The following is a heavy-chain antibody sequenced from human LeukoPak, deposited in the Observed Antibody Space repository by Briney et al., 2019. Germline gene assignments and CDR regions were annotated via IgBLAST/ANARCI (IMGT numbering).Heavy chain of an antibody. D-gene: IGHD5-12*01. CDR2: ISYDGSNK. Sequence: GGSLRLSCAASGFTFSDYALGWVRQAPGKGLEWVAVISYDGSNKYCADSVKGRFTISRDNSKNTLYLQMNSLRAEDTAVYYCAKVGAPYSGYDWPFDYWGQGTLVTVSS. V-gene: IGHV3-30*18. CDR1: GFTFSDYA. CDR3: AKVGAPYSGYDWPFDY. J-gene: IGHJ4*02.